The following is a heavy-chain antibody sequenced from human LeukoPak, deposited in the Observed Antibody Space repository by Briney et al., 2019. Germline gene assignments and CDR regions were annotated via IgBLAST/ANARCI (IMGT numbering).Heavy chain of an antibody. Sequence: QSGGSLRLSCAASGFTFSSYWMSWVRQAPGKGLEWVANINQDGSQTYYVDSVKGRFTISRDNAKSSVYLQMNSLRGEDTALYYCARGLATAAAYWGQGTLVTVSS. V-gene: IGHV3-7*01. CDR3: ARGLATAAAY. CDR2: INQDGSQT. J-gene: IGHJ4*02. CDR1: GFTFSSYW. D-gene: IGHD6-13*01.